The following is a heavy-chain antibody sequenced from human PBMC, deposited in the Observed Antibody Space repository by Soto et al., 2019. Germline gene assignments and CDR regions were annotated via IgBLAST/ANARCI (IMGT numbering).Heavy chain of an antibody. J-gene: IGHJ6*03. V-gene: IGHV4-59*01. Sequence: LPETLSLTCTVSGGSISSYYWSWIRQPPGKGLEWIGYIYYSGSTNYNPSLKSRVTISVDTSKNQFSLKLSSVTAADTAVYYCARDPRWSSGWNYYMDVWGKGTTVTVSS. CDR2: IYYSGST. CDR3: ARDPRWSSGWNYYMDV. CDR1: GGSISSYY. D-gene: IGHD6-19*01.